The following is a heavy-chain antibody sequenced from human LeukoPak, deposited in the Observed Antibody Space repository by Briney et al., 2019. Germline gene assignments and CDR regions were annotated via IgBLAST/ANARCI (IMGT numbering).Heavy chain of an antibody. V-gene: IGHV1-18*01. Sequence: ASVKVSCKASGYTFTSYGISWVRQAPGQGLEWMGWISAYNGNTNYAQKLQGRVTMTTDTSTSTAYMELRSLRSDDTAVYYCASVAGDPGSHDAFDIWGQGTMVTVSS. CDR2: ISAYNGNT. CDR1: GYTFTSYG. CDR3: ASVAGDPGSHDAFDI. D-gene: IGHD2-21*02. J-gene: IGHJ3*02.